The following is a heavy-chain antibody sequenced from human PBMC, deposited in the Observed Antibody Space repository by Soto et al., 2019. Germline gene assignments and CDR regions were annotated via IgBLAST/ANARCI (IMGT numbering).Heavy chain of an antibody. D-gene: IGHD6-13*01. CDR2: INSDGSST. V-gene: IGHV3-74*01. Sequence: EGALRVSCAASGFTFSSYWMHWVRQAPGKGLVWVSRINSDGSSTSYADSVKGRFTISRDNAKNTLYLQMNSLRAEDTAVYYCARFRGSSGRGFDPWGQGSLVTVSS. J-gene: IGHJ5*02. CDR3: ARFRGSSGRGFDP. CDR1: GFTFSSYW.